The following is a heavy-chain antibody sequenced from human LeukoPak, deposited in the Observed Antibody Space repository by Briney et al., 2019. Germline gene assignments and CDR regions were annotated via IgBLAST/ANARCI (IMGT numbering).Heavy chain of an antibody. V-gene: IGHV1-18*01. CDR3: ASTLGVYYDFSLDWFDP. Sequence: ASVKVSCKASGYSFVGYGITWVRQAPGQGLEWMGWFNPENGNTNYAQKFQGRVTITTDESTSTAYMELSSLRSEDTAVYYCASTLGVYYDFSLDWFDPWGQGTLVTVSS. D-gene: IGHD3-3*01. CDR1: GYSFVGYG. CDR2: FNPENGNT. J-gene: IGHJ5*02.